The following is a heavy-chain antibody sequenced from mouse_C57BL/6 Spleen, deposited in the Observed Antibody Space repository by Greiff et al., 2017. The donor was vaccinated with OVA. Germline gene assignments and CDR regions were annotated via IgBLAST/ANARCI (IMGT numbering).Heavy chain of an antibody. D-gene: IGHD4-1*01. CDR2: ISDGGSYT. CDR1: GFTFSSYA. J-gene: IGHJ3*01. Sequence: EVMLVESGGGLVKPGGSLKLSCAASGFTFSSYAMSWVRQTPEQRLEWVATISDGGSYTYYPDNVKGRFTISRDNAKNNLYLQMSHLKSEDTAMYYCARDTNWAFAYWGQGTLVTVSA. V-gene: IGHV5-4*01. CDR3: ARDTNWAFAY.